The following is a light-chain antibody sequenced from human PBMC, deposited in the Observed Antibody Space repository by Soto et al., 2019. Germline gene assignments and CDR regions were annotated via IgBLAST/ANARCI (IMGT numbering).Light chain of an antibody. CDR3: QQSYSTPWT. V-gene: IGKV1-39*01. J-gene: IGKJ1*01. CDR2: AAS. CDR1: QSISSY. Sequence: DIQMTQSPSSLSASVGDRVTITCRASQSISSYLNWYQQKPGKAPNLLIYAASSLQSGVPSSFSGSGSGTDFTLTISCLQPEDFATYYCQQSYSTPWTFGQGTKVEIK.